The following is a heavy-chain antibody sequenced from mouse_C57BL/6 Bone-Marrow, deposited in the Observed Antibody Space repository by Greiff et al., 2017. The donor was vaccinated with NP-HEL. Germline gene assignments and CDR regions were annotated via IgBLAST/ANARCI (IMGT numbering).Heavy chain of an antibody. CDR1: GYTFTSYW. CDR3: AGAPGGNYPAMDY. D-gene: IGHD2-1*01. V-gene: IGHV1-64*01. J-gene: IGHJ4*01. CDR2: IHPNCGST. Sequence: VQLQQPGAELVKPGASVTLSCMASGYTFTSYWMHWVKQRPGQGLEWIGVIHPNCGSTNYNEKFKSKATLTVDKSSSTADMQLSSRTSEDSAVNDCAGAPGGNYPAMDYWGQGTSVTVSA.